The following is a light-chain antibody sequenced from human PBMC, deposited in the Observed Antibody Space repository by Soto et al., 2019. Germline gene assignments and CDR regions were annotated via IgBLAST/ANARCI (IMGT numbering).Light chain of an antibody. CDR2: GAS. CDR1: QSVSSNY. CDR3: QQYGSSPWT. Sequence: ELVLTQSPGTLSFSQGARATLSCRASQSVSSNYLAWYQQTPGQAPRPLIYGASNRATGIPDRFSGSGAGTDFTLTISRLEPEGFAVDYCQQYGSSPWTFGQGTEVVIK. J-gene: IGKJ1*01. V-gene: IGKV3-20*01.